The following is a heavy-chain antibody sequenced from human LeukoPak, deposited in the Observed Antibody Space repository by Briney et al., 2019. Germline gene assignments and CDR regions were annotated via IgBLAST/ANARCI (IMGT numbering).Heavy chain of an antibody. J-gene: IGHJ6*02. CDR2: IYYSGGT. CDR1: GGSISGYY. Sequence: PSETLSLTCTVSGGSISGYYWSWIRQPPGKGLEWIGYIYYSGGTNYNPSLKSRVTMSVDTSKNQFSLKLSSVTAADTAVYYCARDGFYGDYSVGMDVWGQGTTVTVSS. D-gene: IGHD4-17*01. V-gene: IGHV4-59*12. CDR3: ARDGFYGDYSVGMDV.